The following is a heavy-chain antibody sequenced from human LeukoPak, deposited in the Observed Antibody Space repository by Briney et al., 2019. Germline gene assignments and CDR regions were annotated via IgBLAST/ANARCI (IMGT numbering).Heavy chain of an antibody. CDR2: INTDGSTT. CDR1: GLAFSSYA. CDR3: ARGGGYDTYRHDY. V-gene: IGHV3-23*01. Sequence: GGSLRLSCAASGLAFSSYAMSWVRQAPGKGLEWVSHINTDGSTTNYADSVKGRFTISRDNNKNTLHLQMNSLRAEDTAVYYCARGGGYDTYRHDYWGQGTLVTVSS. D-gene: IGHD5-12*01. J-gene: IGHJ4*02.